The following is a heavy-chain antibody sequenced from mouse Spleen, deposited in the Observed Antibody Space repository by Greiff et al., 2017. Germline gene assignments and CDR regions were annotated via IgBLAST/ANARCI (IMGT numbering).Heavy chain of an antibody. J-gene: IGHJ2*01. CDR3: TRDGGDFDY. CDR1: GYTFTDYE. CDR2: IDPQTGGT. V-gene: IGHV1-15*01. Sequence: QVQLQQSGAELVRPGASVTLSCKASGYTFTDYEMHWVKQTPVHGLEWIGAIDPQTGGTAYNQKFKGRAILTADKSSSTAYMELRSLTSEDSAVYYCTRDGGDFDYWGQGTTLTVSS.